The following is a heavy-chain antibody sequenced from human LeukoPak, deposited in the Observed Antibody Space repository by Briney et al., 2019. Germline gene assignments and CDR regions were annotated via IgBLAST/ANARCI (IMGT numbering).Heavy chain of an antibody. D-gene: IGHD1-7*01. Sequence: PSETLSLTCTVSGGSVSSGSYYWSWIRQPPGKGLEWIGYIYYSGSTNYNPSLKSRVTISVDTSKNQYSLKLSSVTAADTAVYYCARTPLTGTNWFDPWGQGTLVTVSS. CDR2: IYYSGST. CDR3: ARTPLTGTNWFDP. CDR1: GGSVSSGSYY. V-gene: IGHV4-61*01. J-gene: IGHJ5*02.